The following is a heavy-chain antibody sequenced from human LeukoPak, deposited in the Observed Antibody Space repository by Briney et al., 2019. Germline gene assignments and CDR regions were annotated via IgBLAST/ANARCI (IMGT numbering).Heavy chain of an antibody. J-gene: IGHJ4*02. CDR2: ISAYNGNT. Sequence: GASVKVSCKASGYTFASYGISWVRQAPGQGLEWMGWISAYNGNTNYAQKLQGRVTMTTDTSTSTAYMELRSLRSDDTAAYYCARAEVAVAGAPFNDYCGQGTLVTVSS. CDR1: GYTFASYG. CDR3: ARAEVAVAGAPFNDY. V-gene: IGHV1-18*01. D-gene: IGHD6-19*01.